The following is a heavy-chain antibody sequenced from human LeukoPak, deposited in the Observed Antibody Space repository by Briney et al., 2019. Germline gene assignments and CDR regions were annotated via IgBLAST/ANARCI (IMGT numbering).Heavy chain of an antibody. CDR1: GFTVSSNY. V-gene: IGHV3-53*01. Sequence: QPGGSLRLSCAASGFTVSSNYMSWVRQAPGKGLEWVSVIYSGGSTYYADSVKGRFTISRDNSKNTLYLQMNSLRAEDTAVYYCASGADFWSGYSPYWGQGTLVTVSS. J-gene: IGHJ4*02. CDR2: IYSGGST. CDR3: ASGADFWSGYSPY. D-gene: IGHD3-3*01.